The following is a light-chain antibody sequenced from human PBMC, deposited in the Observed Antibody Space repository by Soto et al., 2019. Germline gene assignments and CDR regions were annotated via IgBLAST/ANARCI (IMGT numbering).Light chain of an antibody. J-gene: IGKJ2*01. Sequence: EIVMTQSPVTLSVSPGERATLSCRASQSVSSNLAWYQQKCGQAPRLLIYGASTRATGIPARFSGNGSGTEFTLTISSLQSEDFAIYYCQQYNNWPPYTFGQGTKLVIK. CDR2: GAS. V-gene: IGKV3-15*01. CDR1: QSVSSN. CDR3: QQYNNWPPYT.